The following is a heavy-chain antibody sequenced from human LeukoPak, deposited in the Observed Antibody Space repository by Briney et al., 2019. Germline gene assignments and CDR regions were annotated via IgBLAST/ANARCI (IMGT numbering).Heavy chain of an antibody. CDR1: GYTFTSYA. Sequence: ASVKVSCKASGYTFTSYAMNWVRRAPGQGLEWMGWINTNTGNPTYAQGFTGRFVFSLDTSVSTAYLQISSLKAEDTAVYYCARVGSSGWSYYYYYGMDVWGQGTTVTVSS. CDR3: ARVGSSGWSYYYYYGMDV. V-gene: IGHV7-4-1*02. J-gene: IGHJ6*02. CDR2: INTNTGNP. D-gene: IGHD6-19*01.